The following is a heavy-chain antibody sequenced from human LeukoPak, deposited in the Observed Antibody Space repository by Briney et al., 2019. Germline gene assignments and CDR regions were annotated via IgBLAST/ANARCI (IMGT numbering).Heavy chain of an antibody. CDR3: ARVRCSGGGCFYNFDY. Sequence: GGSLRLSCAASGFTFITYSMNWVRQAPGKGLEWVSSLSSSSTYVYYADSVKGRFTISRDNAKNSLYLQMNSLRAEDTAVYYCARVRCSGGGCFYNFDYWGQGSLVTVSS. D-gene: IGHD2-15*01. CDR2: LSSSSTYV. CDR1: GFTFITYS. V-gene: IGHV3-21*01. J-gene: IGHJ4*02.